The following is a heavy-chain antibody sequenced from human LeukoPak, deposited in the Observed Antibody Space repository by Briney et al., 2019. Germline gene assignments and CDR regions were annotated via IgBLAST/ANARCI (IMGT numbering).Heavy chain of an antibody. Sequence: TGGSLRLSCAASGFTFSSYGTHWVRQAPGKGLEWVAFIRYDGSNKYYADSVKGRFTISRDNSKNTLYLQMNSLRAGDTAVYYCARDMYSSSSAFDYWGQGTLVTVSS. J-gene: IGHJ4*02. V-gene: IGHV3-30*02. CDR3: ARDMYSSSSAFDY. D-gene: IGHD6-6*01. CDR2: IRYDGSNK. CDR1: GFTFSSYG.